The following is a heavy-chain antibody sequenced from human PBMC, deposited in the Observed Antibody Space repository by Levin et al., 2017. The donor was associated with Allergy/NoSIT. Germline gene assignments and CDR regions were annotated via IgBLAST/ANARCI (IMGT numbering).Heavy chain of an antibody. CDR1: GFTFSSYA. J-gene: IGHJ4*02. CDR3: AKKIDSSSWYSNLGMLGFDY. V-gene: IGHV3-23*01. D-gene: IGHD6-13*01. CDR2: ISGSGGST. Sequence: GESLKISCAASGFTFSSYAMSWVRQAPGKGLEWVSAISGSGGSTYYADSVKGRFTISRDNSKNTLYLQMNSLRAEDTAVNYCAKKIDSSSWYSNLGMLGFDYWGQGTLVTVSS.